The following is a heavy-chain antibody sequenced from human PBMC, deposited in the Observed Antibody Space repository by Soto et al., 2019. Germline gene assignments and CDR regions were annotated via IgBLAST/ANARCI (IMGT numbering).Heavy chain of an antibody. CDR3: ARRGFLNFGGALHDAFDI. CDR1: GGSFIGYY. Sequence: PSETLSLTCAVYGGSFIGYYWSWIRQPPWKGLEWIGEINHSGSTNYNPSLKSRVTISVDTSKNQFSLKLSSVTAADTAVYYCARRGFLNFGGALHDAFDILGQGTMV. J-gene: IGHJ3*02. CDR2: INHSGST. V-gene: IGHV4-34*01. D-gene: IGHD3-16*01.